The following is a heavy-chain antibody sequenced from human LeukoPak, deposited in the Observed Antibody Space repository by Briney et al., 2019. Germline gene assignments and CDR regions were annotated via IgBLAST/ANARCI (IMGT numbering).Heavy chain of an antibody. CDR1: GFTFSSYA. V-gene: IGHV3-23*01. CDR3: AKAYGGNSAWYFDL. Sequence: GGSLRLSCAASGFTFSSYAMSWVRQAPGKVLEWVSAISGSGGSTYYADSVKGRFAISRDNSKNTLYLQMNSLRAEDTAVYYCAKAYGGNSAWYFDLWGRGTLVTVSS. CDR2: ISGSGGST. J-gene: IGHJ2*01. D-gene: IGHD4-23*01.